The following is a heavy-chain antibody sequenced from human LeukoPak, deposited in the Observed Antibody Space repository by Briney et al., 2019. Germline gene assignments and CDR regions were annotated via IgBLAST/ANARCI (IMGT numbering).Heavy chain of an antibody. V-gene: IGHV3-30*01. CDR2: ISYDGSNK. CDR1: GFTFSSYA. J-gene: IGHJ4*02. Sequence: GGSLRLSCAASGFTFSSYAMHWVRQAPGKGLEWVAVISYDGSNKYYADSVKGRFTISRDNSKNTLYLQMNSLRAEDTAVYYCARDIVVVVAGGAFDYWGQGTLVTVSS. D-gene: IGHD2-15*01. CDR3: ARDIVVVVAGGAFDY.